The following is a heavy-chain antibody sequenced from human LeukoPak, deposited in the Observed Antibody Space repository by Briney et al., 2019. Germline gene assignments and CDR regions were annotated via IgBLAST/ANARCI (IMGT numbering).Heavy chain of an antibody. D-gene: IGHD2-8*01. CDR3: ARVLGCTNGVCHDAFDI. Sequence: GGSLRLSCAASGFTFSSYSMNWVRQATGKGLEWVSSISSSSYIYYADSLKGRFTISRDNAKNSLYLQMNSLRAEDTAVYFCARVLGCTNGVCHDAFDIWGQGTVVTVSS. CDR2: ISSSSYI. CDR1: GFTFSSYS. J-gene: IGHJ3*02. V-gene: IGHV3-21*01.